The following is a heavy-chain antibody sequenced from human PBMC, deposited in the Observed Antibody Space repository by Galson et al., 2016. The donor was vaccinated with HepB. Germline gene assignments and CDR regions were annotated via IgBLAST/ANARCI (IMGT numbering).Heavy chain of an antibody. V-gene: IGHV3-9*01. CDR2: LSWNSGTI. J-gene: IGHJ4*02. CDR1: GFTFADYA. D-gene: IGHD3-10*01. Sequence: SLRLSCAASGFTFADYAMHWVRQAPGKGLEWVSGLSWNSGTIGYADSVKGRFTISRDNAKNSLYLQMDSLRAEDTAFYYCAKDGVRGAGRYENREFDYWGQGTLVTVSS. CDR3: AKDGVRGAGRYENREFDY.